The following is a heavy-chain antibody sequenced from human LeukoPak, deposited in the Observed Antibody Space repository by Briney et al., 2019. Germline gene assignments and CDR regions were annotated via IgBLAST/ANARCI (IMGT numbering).Heavy chain of an antibody. CDR1: GFTVSTNY. J-gene: IGHJ2*01. Sequence: GGSLRLSCAASGFTVSTNYMGWVRQAPGKGLEWVSLIYTGGSAYYADSVKGRFTISRDNSKNTLYLQMNSLRAEDTAMYYCARASGVALNYWYFDLWGRGTLVTVPS. V-gene: IGHV3-53*01. CDR3: ARASGVALNYWYFDL. D-gene: IGHD2-8*01. CDR2: IYTGGSA.